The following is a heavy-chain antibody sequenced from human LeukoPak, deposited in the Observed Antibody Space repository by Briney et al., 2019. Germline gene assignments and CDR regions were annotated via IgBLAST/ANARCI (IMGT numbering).Heavy chain of an antibody. CDR2: MNPDTGST. CDR3: ARGIPDDY. V-gene: IGHV1-8*03. J-gene: IGHJ4*02. Sequence: ASVKVSCKAAGYSFTSFHINWVRQAPGQGPEWMGWMNPDTGSTGFAQKFQGRLTISQSSSIDTVYMELNSLTSDDTAVYYCARGIPDDYWGQGTLVTVSS. CDR1: GYSFTSFH.